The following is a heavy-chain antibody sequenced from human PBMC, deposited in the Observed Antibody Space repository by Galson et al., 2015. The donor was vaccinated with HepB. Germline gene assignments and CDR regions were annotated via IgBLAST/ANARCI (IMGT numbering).Heavy chain of an antibody. CDR1: GFTFSSYN. J-gene: IGHJ6*02. Sequence: SLRLSCAASGFTFSSYNMNWVRQAPGKGLEWLSYISTSSSTMYYADSVKGRFTISRDNAKNLLYLQMNSLRTEDTAVYHCARDRGDSGSYLSYHYAMDVWGQGTTVTVSS. CDR2: ISTSSSTM. D-gene: IGHD3-10*01. CDR3: ARDRGDSGSYLSYHYAMDV. V-gene: IGHV3-48*04.